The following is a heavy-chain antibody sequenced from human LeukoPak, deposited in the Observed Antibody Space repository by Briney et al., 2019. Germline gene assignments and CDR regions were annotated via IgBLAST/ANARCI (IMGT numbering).Heavy chain of an antibody. V-gene: IGHV1-2*02. CDR1: GYTFTGYY. D-gene: IGHD3-10*01. CDR3: AVRWFGELYPYY. J-gene: IGHJ4*02. Sequence: RVSVKVSCKASGYTFTGYYMYWVRQAPGQGLEWMGWINPNSGGTNYAQKFQGRVTMTRDTSISTAYMELSRLRSDDTAVYYCAVRWFGELYPYYWGQGTLVTVSS. CDR2: INPNSGGT.